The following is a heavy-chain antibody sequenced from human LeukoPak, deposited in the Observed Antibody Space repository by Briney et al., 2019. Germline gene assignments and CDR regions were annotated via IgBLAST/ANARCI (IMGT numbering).Heavy chain of an antibody. V-gene: IGHV1-8*01. CDR2: MNPNSGNT. CDR1: GYTFTSYD. D-gene: IGHD3-22*01. J-gene: IGHJ6*02. Sequence: GASVKVSCKASGYTFTSYDINWVRQATGQGLGWMGWMNPNSGNTGYAQKFQGRVTMTRNTSISTAYMELSSLRSEDTAVYYCARGHNYYDSSGYYYGNDYYYYGMDVWGQGTTVTVSS. CDR3: ARGHNYYDSSGYYYGNDYYYYGMDV.